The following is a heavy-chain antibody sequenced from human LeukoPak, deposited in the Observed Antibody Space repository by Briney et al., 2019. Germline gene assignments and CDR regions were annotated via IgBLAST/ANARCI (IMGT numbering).Heavy chain of an antibody. CDR1: GYTFTGYY. CDR2: INPNSGGT. J-gene: IGHJ3*02. CDR3: ARGLVGATTDDAFDI. D-gene: IGHD1-26*01. Sequence: GASVKVSCKASGYTFTGYYMHWVRQAPGQGLEWMGWINPNSGGTNYAQKFQGWVTMTRDTSISTAYMELSSLRSEDTAVYYCARGLVGATTDDAFDIWGQGTMVTVSS. V-gene: IGHV1-2*04.